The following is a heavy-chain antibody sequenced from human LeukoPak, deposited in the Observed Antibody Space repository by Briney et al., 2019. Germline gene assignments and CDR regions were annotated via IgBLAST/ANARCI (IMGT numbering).Heavy chain of an antibody. CDR2: IKTDGSST. V-gene: IGHV3-74*01. CDR1: GFTFNSYW. CDR3: ARRGTTGFDP. Sequence: TGGSLRLSCAASGFTFNSYWMHWVRQAPGKGLVWVSRIKTDGSSTSYADSVKGRFTISRDNAKNMLYLQMNSLRAEDTAVYYCARRGTTGFDPWGQGTLVTVSS. J-gene: IGHJ5*02. D-gene: IGHD2-2*01.